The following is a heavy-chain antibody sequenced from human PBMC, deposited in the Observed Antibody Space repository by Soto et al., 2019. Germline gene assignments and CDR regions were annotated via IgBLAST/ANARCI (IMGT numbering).Heavy chain of an antibody. D-gene: IGHD3-22*01. Sequence: GECLKISCKGSGYSFAGYWITWVRQKPGKGLEWMGRIDPSDSQTYYSPSFRGHVTISVTKSITTVFLQWSSLRASDTAMYYCARQIYDSDTGPNFQYYFDSWGQGTPVTVS. CDR1: GYSFAGYW. J-gene: IGHJ4*02. CDR2: IDPSDSQT. V-gene: IGHV5-10-1*01. CDR3: ARQIYDSDTGPNFQYYFDS.